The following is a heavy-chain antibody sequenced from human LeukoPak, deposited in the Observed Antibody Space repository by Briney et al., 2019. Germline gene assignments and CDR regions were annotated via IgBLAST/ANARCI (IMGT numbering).Heavy chain of an antibody. CDR3: ARARVATMRLDY. Sequence: GGSLRLSCAASGFTFSSYSMNWVRQAPGKGLEWVSSISSSSSYIYYADSVKGRFTISRDNAKNSLYLQMNSLRAEDTAVYYCARARVATMRLDYWGQGTPVTVSS. V-gene: IGHV3-21*01. J-gene: IGHJ4*02. CDR2: ISSSSSYI. CDR1: GFTFSSYS. D-gene: IGHD5-12*01.